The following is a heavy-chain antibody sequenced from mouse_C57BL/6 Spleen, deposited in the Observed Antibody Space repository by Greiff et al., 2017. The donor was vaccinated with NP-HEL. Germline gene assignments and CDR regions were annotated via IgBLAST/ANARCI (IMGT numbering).Heavy chain of an antibody. CDR3: TRGVRRGAWFAY. J-gene: IGHJ3*01. CDR2: IDPETGGT. CDR1: GYTFTDYE. D-gene: IGHD2-14*01. Sequence: QVQLQQSGAELVRPGASVTLSCKASGYTFTDYEMHWVKQTPVHGLEWIGAIDPETGGTAYNQKFKGKAILTADKSSSTAYMELRSLTSEDSAVYYCTRGVRRGAWFAYWGQGTLVTVSA. V-gene: IGHV1-15*01.